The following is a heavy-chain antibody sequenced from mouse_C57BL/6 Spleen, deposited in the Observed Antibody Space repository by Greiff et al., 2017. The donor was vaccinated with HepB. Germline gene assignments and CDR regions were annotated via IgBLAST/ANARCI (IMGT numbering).Heavy chain of an antibody. J-gene: IGHJ3*01. CDR1: GYSITSGYY. CDR2: ISYDGSN. Sequence: DVKLQESGPGLVKPSQSLSLTCSVTGYSITSGYYWNWIRQFPGNKLEWMGYISYDGSNNYNPSLKNRISITRETSKNQFFLKLNSVTTEDTATYYCASGSSYEGFAYWGQGTLVTVSA. D-gene: IGHD1-1*01. CDR3: ASGSSYEGFAY. V-gene: IGHV3-6*01.